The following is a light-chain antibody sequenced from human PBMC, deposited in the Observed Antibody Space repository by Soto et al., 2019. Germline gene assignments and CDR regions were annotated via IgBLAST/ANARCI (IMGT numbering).Light chain of an antibody. J-gene: IGLJ3*02. CDR1: NNDVGAYNY. CDR2: DVS. V-gene: IGLV2-14*03. CDR3: SSYTRRNTVV. Sequence: QSALTQPASVSGSPGQSITISCTGTNNDVGAYNYVSGYQQHPGKAPKTMVYDVSHRPSGVSNRFSDFKSGNTASLTISGLQAEDEANYYCSSYTRRNTVVFGGGTKLTLL.